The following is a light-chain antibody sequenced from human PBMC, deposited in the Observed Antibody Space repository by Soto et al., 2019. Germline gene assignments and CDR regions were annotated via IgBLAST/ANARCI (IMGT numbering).Light chain of an antibody. J-gene: IGKJ3*01. CDR3: QQYGSSHSFT. Sequence: EIVLTQSPGTLSLSPGERATLSCRASQSVSSSYLAWYQQKPGQAPRLLIYGASSSATGITDRFSGSGSGKDFTLTISTLEPADFAVYYCQQYGSSHSFTFGPGTKVDIK. CDR2: GAS. V-gene: IGKV3-20*01. CDR1: QSVSSSY.